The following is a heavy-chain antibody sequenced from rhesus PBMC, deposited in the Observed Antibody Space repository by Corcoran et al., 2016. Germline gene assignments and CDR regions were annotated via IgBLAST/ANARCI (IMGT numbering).Heavy chain of an antibody. V-gene: IGHV4S9*01. CDR1: GGSISESFY. D-gene: IGHD4-11*01. CDR2: IYGNSAST. Sequence: QVQLQESGPGLVKPSETLSLTCTVSGGSISESFYWNWIRHPPGKGLEWMGHIYGNSASTYYNSSLKTRVTISKDTSKNQFFLELSSVTAADTAVYYCARMTTNDAFDFWGQGLRVAVSS. CDR3: ARMTTNDAFDF. J-gene: IGHJ3*01.